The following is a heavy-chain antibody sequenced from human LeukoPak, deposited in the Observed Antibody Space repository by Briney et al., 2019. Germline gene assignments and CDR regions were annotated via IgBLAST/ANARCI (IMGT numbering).Heavy chain of an antibody. V-gene: IGHV4-4*07. CDR2: IYTSGST. D-gene: IGHD2-2*01. J-gene: IGHJ5*02. Sequence: SETLSLTCTVSGGSISSYYWSWIRQPAGKGLEWIGRIYTSGSTNYNPSLKSRVTMSVDTSKNQFSLKLSSVTAADTAVYYCARDLGRYCSNTSCTSFDPWGQGTLVTVSS. CDR3: ARDLGRYCSNTSCTSFDP. CDR1: GGSISSYY.